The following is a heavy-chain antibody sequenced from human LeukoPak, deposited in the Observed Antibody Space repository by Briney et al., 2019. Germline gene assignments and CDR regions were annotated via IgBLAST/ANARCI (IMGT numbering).Heavy chain of an antibody. CDR3: AKSHADSSGWFSHY. J-gene: IGHJ4*02. CDR2: ISGSGGST. V-gene: IGHV3-23*01. D-gene: IGHD6-19*01. CDR1: GFTFSSYA. Sequence: PGGSLRLSCAASGFTFSSYAMSWVRQAPGKGLEWVSAISGSGGSTYYADSVKGRFTISRDNSKNTLYLQMNSLRAEDTAVYYCAKSHADSSGWFSHYWGQGTLVTVSS.